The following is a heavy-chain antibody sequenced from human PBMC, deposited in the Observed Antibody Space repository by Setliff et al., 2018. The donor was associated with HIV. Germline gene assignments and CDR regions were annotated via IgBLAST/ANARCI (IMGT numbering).Heavy chain of an antibody. V-gene: IGHV4-39*07. D-gene: IGHD3-16*02. CDR1: GGSISSSSYY. CDR2: INHDRTT. J-gene: IGHJ6*03. CDR3: ARGGYDYVWGSYRYPYYYYYMDV. Sequence: SETLSLTCTVSGGSISSSSYYWGWIRQPPGKGLEWIGEINHDRTTNYNPSLKSRVTISVDTSKNQFSLKLSSVTAADTAVYYCARGGYDYVWGSYRYPYYYYYMDVWGKGTTVTVSS.